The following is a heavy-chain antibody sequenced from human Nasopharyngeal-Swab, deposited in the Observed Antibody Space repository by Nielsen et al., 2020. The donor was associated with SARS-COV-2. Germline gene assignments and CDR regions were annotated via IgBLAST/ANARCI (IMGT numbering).Heavy chain of an antibody. D-gene: IGHD6-13*01. CDR3: ARGGNSNRRRWFDP. V-gene: IGHV4-31*03. CDR2: IYYSGST. J-gene: IGHJ5*02. CDR1: GGSISSGGYY. Sequence: SETLSLTCTVPGGSISSGGYYWSWIRQHPGKGLEWIGYIYYSGSTYYNPSLKSRVTISVDTSKNQFSLKLSSVTAADTAVYYCARGGNSNRRRWFDPWGQGTLVTVSS.